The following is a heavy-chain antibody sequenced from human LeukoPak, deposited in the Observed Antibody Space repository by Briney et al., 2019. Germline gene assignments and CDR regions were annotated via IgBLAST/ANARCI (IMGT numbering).Heavy chain of an antibody. Sequence: GGSLRPSCAASGFTLSTYAMDWVRPPPGKGLEWVSYLRSISSVIYHADSVKGRFTISRDNAKNSLYLQMNSLRTEDTAVYYCVRDGSSWGNFDYWGQGTLVSVSS. J-gene: IGHJ4*02. CDR3: VRDGSSWGNFDY. D-gene: IGHD7-27*01. CDR2: LRSISSVI. V-gene: IGHV3-48*01. CDR1: GFTLSTYA.